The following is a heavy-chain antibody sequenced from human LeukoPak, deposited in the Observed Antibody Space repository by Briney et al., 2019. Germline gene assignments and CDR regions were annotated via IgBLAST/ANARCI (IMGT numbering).Heavy chain of an antibody. D-gene: IGHD3-22*01. J-gene: IGHJ4*02. CDR2: ISGSGGTT. V-gene: IGHV3-23*01. CDR3: ATSGYYFGYESYFAY. CDR1: GFTFSSYA. Sequence: GGTLRLSCAASGFTFSSYAMTWLRQGPGKGLEWVSTISGSGGTTYYADSVKGRFTISRDNSKNTLYLQMNSLRAEDTAIFYCATSGYYFGYESYFAYWGQGTLVTVSS.